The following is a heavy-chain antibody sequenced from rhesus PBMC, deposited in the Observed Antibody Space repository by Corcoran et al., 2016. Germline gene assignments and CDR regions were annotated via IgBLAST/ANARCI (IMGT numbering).Heavy chain of an antibody. CDR1: GGSVSSSNW. CDR3: ASLRGY. Sequence: QVQLQESGPGLVKPSETLSLTCAVCGGSVSSSNWWSWSRQPPGKGLGWIGDISGRSGSTYYNPSLKSRVTISTDTSKNQFSLKLSSVTAADTAVYYCASLRGYWGQGVLVTVSS. J-gene: IGHJ4*01. CDR2: ISGRSGST. D-gene: IGHD4-29*01. V-gene: IGHV4-65*01.